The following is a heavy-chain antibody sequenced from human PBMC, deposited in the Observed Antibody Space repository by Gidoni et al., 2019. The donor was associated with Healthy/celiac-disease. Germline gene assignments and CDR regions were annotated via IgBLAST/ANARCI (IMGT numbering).Heavy chain of an antibody. CDR1: GGTFSSYA. V-gene: IGHV1-69*01. CDR2: IIPIFGTA. D-gene: IGHD6-6*01. Sequence: QVQLVQSGAEVTKPGSSVKVSFQASGGTFSSYAISWVRQAPGKGLEWMGGIIPIFGTANYAQKFQGRVTITADESTSTAYMELSSRRSEDTAVYYCARGTEYSRGRGWFDPWGQGTLVTVSS. CDR3: ARGTEYSRGRGWFDP. J-gene: IGHJ5*02.